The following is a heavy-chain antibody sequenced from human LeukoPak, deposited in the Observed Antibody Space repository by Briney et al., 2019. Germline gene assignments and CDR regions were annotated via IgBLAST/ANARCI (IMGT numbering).Heavy chain of an antibody. CDR3: ARDFLQTSSPDAFDI. CDR2: ISYSGDT. V-gene: IGHV4-31*03. CDR1: GVSIESRGYA. D-gene: IGHD3-3*01. Sequence: SETLSLTCSVSGVSIESRGYAWTWIRQPPGKGLEWIGHISYSGDTDYKSSLKSRITISLDASKNQFSLKLTSVTAADTAVYFCARDFLQTSSPDAFDIWGQGTMVTVPS. J-gene: IGHJ3*02.